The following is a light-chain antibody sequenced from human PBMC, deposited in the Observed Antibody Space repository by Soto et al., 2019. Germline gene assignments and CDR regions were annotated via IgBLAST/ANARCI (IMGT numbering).Light chain of an antibody. CDR1: SSDVGGYNY. J-gene: IGLJ2*01. V-gene: IGLV2-14*01. CDR2: EVS. CDR3: SSYTSSSTLV. Sequence: QSALTQPASVSGSPGQSITISCTGPSSDVGGYNYVSWYQQHPGKAPKLMIYEVSNRPSGVSNRFSGSKSGNTASLTISGRQAEDEADYYCSSYTSSSTLVFGGGTKVTVL.